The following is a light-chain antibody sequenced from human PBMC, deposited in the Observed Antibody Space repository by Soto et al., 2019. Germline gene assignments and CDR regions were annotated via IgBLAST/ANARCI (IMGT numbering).Light chain of an antibody. V-gene: IGKV3D-15*01. CDR2: GGS. CDR3: QQRDSWPIT. Sequence: EIVMTQSPATLSVSPGQRATLSCMASQSVSSNLARYQHIPGQAPRLPIYGGSTRATGIPARFSGSGSGTDFYFTINSLEPDDFAVYYCQQRDSWPITFGQGTRLEIK. CDR1: QSVSSN. J-gene: IGKJ5*01.